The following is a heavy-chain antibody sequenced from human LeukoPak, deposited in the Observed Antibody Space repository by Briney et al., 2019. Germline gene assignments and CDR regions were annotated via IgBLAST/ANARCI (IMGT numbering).Heavy chain of an antibody. Sequence: ASVKVSCKASGYTFTSYAMNWVRQAPGQGLEWMGWINTNTGNPTYAQGFTGRFVFSLDTSVSTAYLQISSLKAEDTAMYYCARGQEEQGSWYYFDYWGQGTLVTVSS. CDR2: INTNTGNP. V-gene: IGHV7-4-1*02. CDR3: ARGQEEQGSWYYFDY. D-gene: IGHD6-13*01. CDR1: GYTFTSYA. J-gene: IGHJ4*02.